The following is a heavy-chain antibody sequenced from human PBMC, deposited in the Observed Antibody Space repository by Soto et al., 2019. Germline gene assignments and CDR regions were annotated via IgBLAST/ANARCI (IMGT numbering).Heavy chain of an antibody. Sequence: SETLSLTCSVSGGFVATGDHYWAWIRQPPGKTLEWVASLYYRGSTHYSPSLKSPVTISADASKNQLFLTLSSVTAADRAIYFCARLEMGELRIDHWGQGIQVTVSS. V-gene: IGHV4-39*01. CDR3: ARLEMGELRIDH. J-gene: IGHJ4*02. CDR2: LYYRGST. CDR1: GGFVATGDHY. D-gene: IGHD3-16*01.